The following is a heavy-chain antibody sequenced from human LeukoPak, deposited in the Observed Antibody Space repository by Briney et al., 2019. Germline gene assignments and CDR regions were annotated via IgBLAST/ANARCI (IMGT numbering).Heavy chain of an antibody. Sequence: KPSETLSLTCAVYGGSFSGYYWSWIRQPPGKGLEWIGYTYYSGSTNYNPSLKSRVTISVDTSKNQFSLKLSSVTAADTAVYYCARYGSGIDYWGQGTLVTVSS. V-gene: IGHV4-59*08. D-gene: IGHD3-10*01. J-gene: IGHJ4*02. CDR1: GGSFSGYY. CDR3: ARYGSGIDY. CDR2: TYYSGST.